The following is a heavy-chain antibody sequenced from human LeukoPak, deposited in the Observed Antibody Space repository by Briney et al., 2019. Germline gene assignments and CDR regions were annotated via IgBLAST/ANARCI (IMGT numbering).Heavy chain of an antibody. D-gene: IGHD1-26*01. CDR3: AKDMELAS. Sequence: GGSLTLSCAASGFTFRDATMTWVRQAPGKGLEWISLISSSGANAYYADSVKGRFTISRDNSKNTLYLQMSNLRGEDTAEYHCAKDMELASWGQGTLVTVSS. V-gene: IGHV3-23*01. CDR2: ISSSGANA. CDR1: GFTFRDAT. J-gene: IGHJ5*02.